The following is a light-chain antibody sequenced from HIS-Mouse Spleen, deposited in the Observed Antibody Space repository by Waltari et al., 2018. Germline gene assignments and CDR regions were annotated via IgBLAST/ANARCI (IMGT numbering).Light chain of an antibody. V-gene: IGKV1-9*01. CDR1: QGISSY. Sequence: DIQLTQSPSFLSASVGDRVPITCRASQGISSYLAWYQQKPGNAPKLLIYAASTLQSGVPSRFSGSGSGTEFTLTISSLQPEDFATYYCQQLNSYPPTFGQGTKVEIK. CDR2: AAS. CDR3: QQLNSYPPT. J-gene: IGKJ1*01.